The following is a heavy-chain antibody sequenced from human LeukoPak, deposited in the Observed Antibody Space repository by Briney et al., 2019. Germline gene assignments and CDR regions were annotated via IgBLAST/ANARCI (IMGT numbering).Heavy chain of an antibody. D-gene: IGHD6-6*01. CDR3: ARALYSSSSVDY. V-gene: IGHV4-59*01. Sequence: SETLSLACTVSGGSISSYYWSWIRQPPGKGLEWIGYIYYSGSTNYNPSLKSRVTISVDTSKNQFSLKLSSVTAADTAVYYCARALYSSSSVDYWGQGTLVTVSS. J-gene: IGHJ4*02. CDR1: GGSISSYY. CDR2: IYYSGST.